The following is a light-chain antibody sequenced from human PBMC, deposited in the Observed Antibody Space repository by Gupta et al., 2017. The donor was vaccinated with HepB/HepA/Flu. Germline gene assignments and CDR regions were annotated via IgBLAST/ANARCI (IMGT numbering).Light chain of an antibody. CDR2: ATN. J-gene: IGLJ2*01. V-gene: IGLV8-61*01. CDR1: SGSVSATSH. Sequence: HSAVHQGPSLSVCPGESLPLPCGATSGSVSATSHPRWYQQTPGQAPRMLIYATNSRSSGVPDRFSGSILGNKAALTITGAQAEDESDYYCVLYIGTGVVVIGGGTKLTVL. CDR3: VLYIGTGVVV.